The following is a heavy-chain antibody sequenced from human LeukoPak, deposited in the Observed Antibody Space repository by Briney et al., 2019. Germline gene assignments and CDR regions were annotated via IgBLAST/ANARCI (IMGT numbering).Heavy chain of an antibody. Sequence: ASVKVSCKASGYTFTSYYIHWVRQAPGQGLEWMGIINPSGGSTSYAQKFQGRVTMTRDMSTSTVYMELSSLRSEDTAVYYCARASISAAGPALIDYWGQGTLVTVSS. V-gene: IGHV1-46*01. J-gene: IGHJ4*02. CDR3: ARASISAAGPALIDY. D-gene: IGHD6-19*01. CDR2: INPSGGST. CDR1: GYTFTSYY.